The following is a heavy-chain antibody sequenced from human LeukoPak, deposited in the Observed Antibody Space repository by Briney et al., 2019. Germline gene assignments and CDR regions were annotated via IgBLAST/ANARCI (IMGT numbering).Heavy chain of an antibody. CDR1: GFTFSSYA. CDR3: AKGAFYDTSYYYGMDA. V-gene: IGHV3-23*01. D-gene: IGHD3-22*01. CDR2: ISGSGDRT. Sequence: GGSLRLSCAASGFTFSSYAMSWVRQAPGKGLEWVSGISGSGDRTHYADSVKGRFTISRDNSKNTLYLQMNSLRAEDTAVYYCAKGAFYDTSYYYGMDAWGQGTTVTVSS. J-gene: IGHJ6*02.